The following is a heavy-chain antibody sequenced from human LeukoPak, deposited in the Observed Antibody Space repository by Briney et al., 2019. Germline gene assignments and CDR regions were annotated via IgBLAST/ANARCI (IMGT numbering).Heavy chain of an antibody. Sequence: ASVKVSCKASGYTFTSYYMHWVRQAPGQGLEWMGWIDPNTGDTNYSQNIQGRATMTRDTSIDTAYMEFTSLGSDDTAVYYCARGRTMDGSTPPFEIWGQGTMVTVSS. CDR1: GYTFTSYY. J-gene: IGHJ3*02. CDR3: ARGRTMDGSTPPFEI. V-gene: IGHV1-2*02. D-gene: IGHD4/OR15-4a*01. CDR2: IDPNTGDT.